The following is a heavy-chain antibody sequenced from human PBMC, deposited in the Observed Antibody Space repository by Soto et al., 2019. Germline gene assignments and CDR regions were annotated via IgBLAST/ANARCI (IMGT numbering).Heavy chain of an antibody. D-gene: IGHD3-22*01. CDR1: GYTFTGYY. CDR2: INPNSDGT. J-gene: IGHJ6*02. V-gene: IGHV1-2*04. CDR3: ARVAYYYDSSGYSGPPYYYGMDV. Sequence: ASVKVSCKASGYTFTGYYMHWVRQAPGQGLEWMGWINPNSDGTNYAQKFQGWVTMTRDTSISTAYMELSRLRSDDTAVYYCARVAYYYDSSGYSGPPYYYGMDVWGQGTTVTVSS.